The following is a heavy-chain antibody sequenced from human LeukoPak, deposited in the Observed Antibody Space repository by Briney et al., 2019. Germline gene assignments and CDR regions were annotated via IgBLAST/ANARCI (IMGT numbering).Heavy chain of an antibody. V-gene: IGHV3-7*01. CDR2: LHADGVEQ. J-gene: IGHJ4*02. D-gene: IGHD5-18*01. CDR1: GFSLSGYW. CDR3: ARGGYSFDY. Sequence: GGSLRLSCAASGFSLSGYWMTWVRQAPGKGLEWVARLHADGVEQNYVDSVTGRFTMSRDNAKNSLDLQMNSLRVEDTAVYYCARGGYSFDYLGQGALVAVSS.